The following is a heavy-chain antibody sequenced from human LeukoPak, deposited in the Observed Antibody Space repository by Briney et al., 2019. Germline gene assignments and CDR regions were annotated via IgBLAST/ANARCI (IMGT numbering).Heavy chain of an antibody. D-gene: IGHD6-19*01. Sequence: GGSLRLSCAASGFTFSSYAMHWVRQAPGKGLEWVAVISYDGSNKYYADSVKGRFTISRDNSKNTLYLQMNSLRAEDTAVYYCARSPFLESSGWSSSDYWGQGTLVTVSS. CDR3: ARSPFLESSGWSSSDY. J-gene: IGHJ4*02. CDR2: ISYDGSNK. V-gene: IGHV3-30*04. CDR1: GFTFSSYA.